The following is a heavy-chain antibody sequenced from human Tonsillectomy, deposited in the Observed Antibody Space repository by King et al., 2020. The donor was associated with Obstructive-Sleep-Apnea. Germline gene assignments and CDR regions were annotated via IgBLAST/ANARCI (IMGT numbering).Heavy chain of an antibody. CDR1: GFTFSSYG. V-gene: IGHV3-30*02. Sequence: VQLVESGGGVVQPGGSLRLSCAASGFTFSSYGMHWVRQAPGKGLEWVTFIWDDGSNKYYADSVKGRFTTSRDNSKNTRSLQMNSLRAEDTAVYYCARARSVAHPNDYWGQGTLVTVSS. CDR3: ARARSVAHPNDY. J-gene: IGHJ4*02. D-gene: IGHD6-19*01. CDR2: IWDDGSNK.